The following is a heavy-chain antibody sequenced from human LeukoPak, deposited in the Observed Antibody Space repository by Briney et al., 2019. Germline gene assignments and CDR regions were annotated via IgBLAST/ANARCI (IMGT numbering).Heavy chain of an antibody. Sequence: APVKVSCKASGGTFSSYAISWVRQAPGQGLEWMGGIIPIFGTANYAQKFQGRVTITADESTSTAYMELSSLRSEDTAVYYCASVLYYDFWSGYYTLDYWGQGTLVTVSS. CDR1: GGTFSSYA. D-gene: IGHD3-3*01. CDR2: IIPIFGTA. J-gene: IGHJ4*02. CDR3: ASVLYYDFWSGYYTLDY. V-gene: IGHV1-69*13.